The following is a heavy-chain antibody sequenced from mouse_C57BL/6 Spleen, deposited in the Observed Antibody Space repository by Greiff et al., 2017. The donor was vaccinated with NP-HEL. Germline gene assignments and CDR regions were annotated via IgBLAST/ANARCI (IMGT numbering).Heavy chain of an antibody. D-gene: IGHD2-4*01. CDR2: INPNNGGT. V-gene: IGHV1-22*01. CDR3: ASIYYDYDGGLDY. J-gene: IGHJ2*01. CDR1: GYTFTDYN. Sequence: VQLQQSGPELVKPGASVKMSCKASGYTFTDYNMHWVKQSHGKSLEWIGYINPNNGGTSYNQKFKGKATLTVNKSSSTAYMELRSLTSEESAVYYCASIYYDYDGGLDYWGQGTTLTVSS.